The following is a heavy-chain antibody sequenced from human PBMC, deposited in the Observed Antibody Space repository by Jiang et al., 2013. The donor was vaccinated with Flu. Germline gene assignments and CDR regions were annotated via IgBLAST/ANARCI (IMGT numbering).Heavy chain of an antibody. CDR2: SNTDGSTT. V-gene: IGHV3-74*01. J-gene: IGHJ4*02. Sequence: GLVWVSCSNTDGSTTSYADSVKGRFTISRDNAKNTLYLQMNSLRAEDTAVYYCARGPTVVVPGQYYFDYWGQGTLVTVSS. D-gene: IGHD2-2*01. CDR3: ARGPTVVVPGQYYFDY.